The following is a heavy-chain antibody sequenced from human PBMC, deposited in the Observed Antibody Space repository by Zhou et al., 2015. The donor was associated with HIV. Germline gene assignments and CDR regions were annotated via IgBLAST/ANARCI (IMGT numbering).Heavy chain of an antibody. CDR1: GGTFSSYA. CDR2: IIPIFGTA. CDR3: ARDSRQLVPRYYYYGMDV. J-gene: IGHJ6*02. D-gene: IGHD6-13*01. Sequence: QVQLVQSGAEVKKPGSSVKVSCKASGGTFSSYAISWVRQAPGQGLEWMGGIIPIFGTANYAQKFQGRVTITADESTSTAYMELSSLRSEDTAVYYCARDSRQLVPRYYYYGMDVWGQGTTVTVSS. V-gene: IGHV1-69*12.